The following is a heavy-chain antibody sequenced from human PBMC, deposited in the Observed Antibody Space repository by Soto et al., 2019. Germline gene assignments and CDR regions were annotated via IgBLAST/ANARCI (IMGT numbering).Heavy chain of an antibody. D-gene: IGHD1-7*01. Sequence: PGGSLRLSVAAPGFTFSANYMTGVRQSPGKGLEWGAVIYSGGSTYYADYIKGRFTISRDNSKNTVYLQMNSLRAEDTAVYYCARLSTGTTLDYWAQGSLVTVSS. CDR2: IYSGGST. CDR1: GFTFSANY. V-gene: IGHV3-53*01. J-gene: IGHJ4*02. CDR3: ARLSTGTTLDY.